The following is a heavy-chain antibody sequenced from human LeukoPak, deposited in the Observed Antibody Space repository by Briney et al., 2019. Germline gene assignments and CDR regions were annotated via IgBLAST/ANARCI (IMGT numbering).Heavy chain of an antibody. CDR2: INPNSGGT. Sequence: RASVTVSCKASGYTFTGYYMHWVRQAPGQGLEWMGWINPNSGGTNYAQKFQGWVTMTRDTSISTAYMELSRLRSDDTAVYYCARGLHYYGSGSPPDDYFDYWGQGTLVTVSS. D-gene: IGHD3-10*01. CDR3: ARGLHYYGSGSPPDDYFDY. J-gene: IGHJ4*02. V-gene: IGHV1-2*04. CDR1: GYTFTGYY.